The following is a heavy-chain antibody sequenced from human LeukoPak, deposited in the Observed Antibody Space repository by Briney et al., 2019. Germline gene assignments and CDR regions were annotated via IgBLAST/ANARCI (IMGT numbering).Heavy chain of an antibody. J-gene: IGHJ6*03. CDR3: SRGSGSYHYYYYMDV. Sequence: GGSLRLSCAASGFTFSSYAMHWVRQAPGKGLEYVSGISSNGGSTYYANSVKGRFTISRVNSKNTLYLQMGSLIAEDMAVYYCSRGSGSYHYYYYMDVWGKGTTVTVSS. V-gene: IGHV3-64*01. D-gene: IGHD1-26*01. CDR2: ISSNGGST. CDR1: GFTFSSYA.